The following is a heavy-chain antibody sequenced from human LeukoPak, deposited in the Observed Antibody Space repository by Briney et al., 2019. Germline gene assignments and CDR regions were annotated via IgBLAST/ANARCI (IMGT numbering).Heavy chain of an antibody. D-gene: IGHD3-3*01. CDR2: MNPNSGNT. J-gene: IGHJ4*02. V-gene: IGHV1-8*01. CDR3: AKRIDFWSGYCFDY. CDR1: GYTFTSYD. Sequence: ASVKVSCKASGYTFTSYDINWVRQATGQGLEWMGWMNPNSGNTGYAQKFQGRVTMTRNTSISTAYVELSSLRSEDTAVYYCAKRIDFWSGYCFDYWGEGTLVTVSS.